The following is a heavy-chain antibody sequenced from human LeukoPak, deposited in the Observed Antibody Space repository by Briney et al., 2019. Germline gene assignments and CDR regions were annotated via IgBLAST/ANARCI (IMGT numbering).Heavy chain of an antibody. CDR1: GGSIDSYY. D-gene: IGHD3-16*01. V-gene: IGHV4-4*07. J-gene: IGHJ6*03. CDR2: IYSSGST. CDR3: AKEDPGGGSSYYYYYMDV. Sequence: SETLSLTCTVSGGSIDSYYWSWIRQPAGKGLEWIGRIYSSGSTNYNPSLKSRVTMSVDTSKNEFSLKLTSVTAADTAVYYCAKEDPGGGSSYYYYYMDVWGKGTTVTVSS.